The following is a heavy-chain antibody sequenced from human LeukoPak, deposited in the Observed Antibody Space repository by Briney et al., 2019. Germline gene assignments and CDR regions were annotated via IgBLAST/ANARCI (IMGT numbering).Heavy chain of an antibody. V-gene: IGHV3-21*01. CDR2: IRSSSSYI. D-gene: IGHD3-22*01. Sequence: GGSLRLSCAASGFTFSSYSMNWVRQAPGKGLEWVSSIRSSSSYIYYADSVKGRFTISRDNAKNSLYLQMNSLRAEDTAVYYCARDHSDSSGYPLPFDYWGQGTLVTVSS. J-gene: IGHJ4*02. CDR1: GFTFSSYS. CDR3: ARDHSDSSGYPLPFDY.